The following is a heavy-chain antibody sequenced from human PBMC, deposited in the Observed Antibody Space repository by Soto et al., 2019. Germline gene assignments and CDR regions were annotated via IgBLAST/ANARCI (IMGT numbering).Heavy chain of an antibody. V-gene: IGHV3-30*03. J-gene: IGHJ3*02. D-gene: IGHD3-3*01. CDR1: GFAFSKYD. Sequence: PGGSLRLSCAASGFAFSKYDINWVRQAPGKGLEWVALISYDGSNIRFRDSVKDRFTISRDNARNTVVLQANSLTSEDTAVYYCVREVKTVFGPEAASGHFDYWGQGTQVTITRDMSTNTVYMEMSSLRSEDSAVFYCAADVLTYSYDSSGYYFDGFDTWGQGTMVTVS. CDR3: VREVKTVFGPEAASGHFDYWGQGTQVTITRDMSTNTVYMEMSSLRSEDSAVFYCAADVLTYSYDSSGYYFDGFDT. CDR2: ISYDGSNI.